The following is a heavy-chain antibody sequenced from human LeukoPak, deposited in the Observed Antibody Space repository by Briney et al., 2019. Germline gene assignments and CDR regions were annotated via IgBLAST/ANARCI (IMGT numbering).Heavy chain of an antibody. V-gene: IGHV1-69*01. Sequence: SVKVSCKASGGTFSSYAISWVRQAPRQGLEWMGGIIPIFGTANYAQKFQGRVTITADESTSTAYMELSSLRSEDTAVYYCARGRDSSSSFDYWGQGTLVTVSS. J-gene: IGHJ4*02. CDR2: IIPIFGTA. CDR3: ARGRDSSSSFDY. CDR1: GGTFSSYA. D-gene: IGHD6-6*01.